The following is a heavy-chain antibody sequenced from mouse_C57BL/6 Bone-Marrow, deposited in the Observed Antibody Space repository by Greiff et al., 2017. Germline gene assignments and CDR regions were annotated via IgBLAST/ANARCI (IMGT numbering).Heavy chain of an antibody. CDR3: ASPPGYFDV. CDR1: GYTFTSYW. J-gene: IGHJ1*03. CDR2: IYPGSGST. Sequence: VQLQQSGTELVKPGASVKLSCKASGYTFTSYWMHWVKQRPGQGLEWIGNIYPGSGSTNYNEKFKSKATLTVDTSSSTAYMQLSSLTSEDSAVYYCASPPGYFDVWGTGTTVTVSS. V-gene: IGHV1-53*01.